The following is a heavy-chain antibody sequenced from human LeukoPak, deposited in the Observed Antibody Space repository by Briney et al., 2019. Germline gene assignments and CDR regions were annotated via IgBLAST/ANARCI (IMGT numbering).Heavy chain of an antibody. Sequence: GESLKISCKGSGYTFASYWIGWVRQLPGRGLEWLGIIYPGDSDTRYSPSFQGQVTISADKSISTAYLQWSSLKASDTAMYYCARGHLYDSSTTSYYFDYWGQGTLVTVSS. CDR2: IYPGDSDT. J-gene: IGHJ4*02. D-gene: IGHD3-3*01. V-gene: IGHV5-51*01. CDR3: ARGHLYDSSTTSYYFDY. CDR1: GYTFASYW.